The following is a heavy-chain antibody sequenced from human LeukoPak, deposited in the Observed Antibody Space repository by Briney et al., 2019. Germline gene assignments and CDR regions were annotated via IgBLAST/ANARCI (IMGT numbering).Heavy chain of an antibody. CDR2: IYYSGST. CDR1: GGSISSSSYY. J-gene: IGHJ4*02. CDR3: ARDRDSSGYYDY. D-gene: IGHD3-22*01. Sequence: SSETLSLTCTVSGGSISSSSYYWGWIRQPPGKGLEWIGSIYYSGSTYYNPSLKSRVTISVDTSKNQFSLKLSSVTAADTAVYYCARDRDSSGYYDYWGQGTLVTVSS. V-gene: IGHV4-39*07.